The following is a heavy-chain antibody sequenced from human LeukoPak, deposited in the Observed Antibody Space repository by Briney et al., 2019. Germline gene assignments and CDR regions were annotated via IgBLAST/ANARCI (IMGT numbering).Heavy chain of an antibody. V-gene: IGHV3-66*01. J-gene: IGHJ4*02. CDR1: GVTVSSDY. CDR2: IYSGGTT. CDR3: TRGGSVPATRSFDY. Sequence: GGSLRLSCSASGVTVSSDYMSWVRQAPGKGLAWLSVIYSGGTTYYADSVKGRFTISRDNSKNTVYLQMNSLRVEDTAMYYCTRGGSVPATRSFDYWGQGTLVTVSS. D-gene: IGHD6-19*01.